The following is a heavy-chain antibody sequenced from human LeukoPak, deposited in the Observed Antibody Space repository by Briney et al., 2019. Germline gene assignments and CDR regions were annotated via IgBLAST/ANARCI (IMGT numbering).Heavy chain of an antibody. D-gene: IGHD3-10*01. Sequence: KPSETLSLTCAVYGGSFSGYYWSWIRQPPGKGLEWIGEINHSGSTNYNPSLKSRVTISVDTSKNQFSLKLSSVTAADTALYYCARLLYGSGSYSSSGQQNYYYYYMDVWGKGTTVTISS. CDR3: ARLLYGSGSYSSSGQQNYYYYYMDV. V-gene: IGHV4-34*01. CDR2: INHSGST. J-gene: IGHJ6*03. CDR1: GGSFSGYY.